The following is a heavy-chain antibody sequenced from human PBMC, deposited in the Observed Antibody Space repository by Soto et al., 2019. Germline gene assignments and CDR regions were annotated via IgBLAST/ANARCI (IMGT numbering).Heavy chain of an antibody. CDR2: INHSGST. CDR1: GGSFSGYY. J-gene: IGHJ6*02. D-gene: IGHD2-2*01. CDR3: ARGTKVVPAAMRDYYYGMDV. V-gene: IGHV4-34*01. Sequence: SETLSLTCAVYGGSFSGYYWSWIRQPPGKGLEWIGEINHSGSTNYNPSLKSRVTISVDTSKNQFSLKLSSVTAADTAVYYCARGTKVVPAAMRDYYYGMDVWGQGTTVTVSS.